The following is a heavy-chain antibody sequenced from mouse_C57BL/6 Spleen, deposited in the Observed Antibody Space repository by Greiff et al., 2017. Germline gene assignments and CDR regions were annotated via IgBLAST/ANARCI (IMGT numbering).Heavy chain of an antibody. CDR1: GFTFSDYG. J-gene: IGHJ4*01. CDR3: ARRNYDGSYYYAMDY. D-gene: IGHD2-3*01. Sequence: DVQLVESGGGLVKPGGSLKLSCAASGFTFSDYGMHWVRQAPEKGLEWVAYISSGSSTIYYADTVKGRFTISRDNAKNTLFLQMTSLRSEDTAMYYCARRNYDGSYYYAMDYWGQGTSVTVSS. CDR2: ISSGSSTI. V-gene: IGHV5-17*01.